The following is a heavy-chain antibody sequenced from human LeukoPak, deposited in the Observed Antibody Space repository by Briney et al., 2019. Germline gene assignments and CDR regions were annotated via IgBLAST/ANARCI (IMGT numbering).Heavy chain of an antibody. V-gene: IGHV3-23*01. CDR3: ATDQLGGYGSYDY. Sequence: GGSLRLSCAASGFTFSNYGMSWVRQAPGKGLEWVSAISGSGGSTYYADSVKGRFTISRDNSKNTLNLQMNSLRAEDTAVYYCATDQLGGYGSYDYWGQGTLVTVSS. D-gene: IGHD3-10*01. CDR1: GFTFSNYG. CDR2: ISGSGGST. J-gene: IGHJ4*02.